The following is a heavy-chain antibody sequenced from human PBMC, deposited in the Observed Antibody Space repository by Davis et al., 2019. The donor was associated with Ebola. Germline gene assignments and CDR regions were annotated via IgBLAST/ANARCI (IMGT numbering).Heavy chain of an antibody. CDR1: GFPFSLFS. CDR3: AGEGKGYCTHGVCQSDALSC. V-gene: IGHV3-21*01. D-gene: IGHD2-8*01. J-gene: IGHJ4*02. Sequence: GESLKISCATSGFPFSLFSMNWIRQAPGKGLEWVSSISDSSANIYYADSVRGRFTISRDNAQNSLFLQMNSLRAEDTAVYYCAGEGKGYCTHGVCQSDALSCWGQGTPVTVSS. CDR2: ISDSSANI.